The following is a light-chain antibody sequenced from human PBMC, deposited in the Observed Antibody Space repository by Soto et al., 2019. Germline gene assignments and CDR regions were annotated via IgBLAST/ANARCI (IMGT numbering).Light chain of an antibody. CDR3: KQSYSPPWT. Sequence: DIQMTQSPSSLSASVGNRVTITCRASQSISTYLNWYQKKPGKAHNLLIYAAYSLQSGVQLRFSGSGSGTDFTLTIGSLQPEDFATYYCKQSYSPPWTFGQGTKVDIK. J-gene: IGKJ1*01. CDR2: AAY. CDR1: QSISTY. V-gene: IGKV1-39*01.